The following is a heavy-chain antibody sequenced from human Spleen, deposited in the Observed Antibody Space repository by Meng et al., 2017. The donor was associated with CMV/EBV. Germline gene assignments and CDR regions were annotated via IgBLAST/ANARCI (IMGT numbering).Heavy chain of an antibody. CDR1: RYTFTSDD. CDR2: MKPNSGDT. V-gene: IGHV1-8*01. J-gene: IGHJ4*02. CDR3: ARDYGYNPDY. Sequence: SCKASRYTFTSDDINWGRQATGQGLEWMGWMKPNSGDTKSTQKFQGRVTMTGDTSISTAYMELNSLKPDDTAMYYCARDYGYNPDYWGQGTLVTVSS. D-gene: IGHD5-24*01.